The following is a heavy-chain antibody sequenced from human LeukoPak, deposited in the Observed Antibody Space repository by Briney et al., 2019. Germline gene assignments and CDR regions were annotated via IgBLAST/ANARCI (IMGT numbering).Heavy chain of an antibody. V-gene: IGHV3-74*03. CDR2: INSDDTGI. CDR3: AKMGDRTYYYDSSGYYSKFDY. Sequence: GGSLRLSCAASGFSFSSYHMHWVRQAPGKGLVWVSRINSDDTGITYADSVKGRFTISRDNSKNTLYLQMNSLRAEDTAVYYCAKMGDRTYYYDSSGYYSKFDYWGQGTLVTVSS. CDR1: GFSFSSYH. J-gene: IGHJ4*02. D-gene: IGHD3-22*01.